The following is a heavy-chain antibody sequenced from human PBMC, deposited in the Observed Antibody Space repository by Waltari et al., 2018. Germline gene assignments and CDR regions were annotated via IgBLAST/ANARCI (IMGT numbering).Heavy chain of an antibody. D-gene: IGHD1-26*01. CDR2: FDPEDCET. CDR1: GYTLTELS. V-gene: IGHV1-24*01. CDR3: ATAAPGSYYVQWFDP. Sequence: QVQLVQSGAEVKKPGASVKVSCKVSGYTLTELSMHWVRQAPGKGLEGRGGFDPEDCETIYAQKFQGRVTMTADTSTDTAYMELSSLRSEDTAVYYCATAAPGSYYVQWFDPWGQGTLVTVSS. J-gene: IGHJ5*02.